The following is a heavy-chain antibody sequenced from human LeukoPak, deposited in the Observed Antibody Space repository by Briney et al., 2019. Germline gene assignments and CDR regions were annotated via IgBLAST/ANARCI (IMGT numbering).Heavy chain of an antibody. Sequence: ASVKVSCKASGGTFSGYAISWVRQAPGQGLEWMGGIIPIFGTANYAQKFQGRVTITADESTSTAYMELSSLRSEDTAVYYCARARVGDYDFWSGYYPYFDYWGQGTLVTVSS. V-gene: IGHV1-69*13. CDR3: ARARVGDYDFWSGYYPYFDY. J-gene: IGHJ4*02. CDR2: IIPIFGTA. CDR1: GGTFSGYA. D-gene: IGHD3-3*01.